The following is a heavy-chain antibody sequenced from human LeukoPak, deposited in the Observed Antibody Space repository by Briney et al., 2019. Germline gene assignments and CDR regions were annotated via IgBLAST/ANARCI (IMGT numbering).Heavy chain of an antibody. CDR1: GGTFSSYA. CDR2: IIPIFGTA. CDR3: AREGVTVTTEMVWFDP. J-gene: IGHJ5*02. Sequence: GASVKVSCKAPGGTFSSYAISWVRQAPGQGLEWMGGIIPIFGTANYAQKFQGRVTITADESTSTAYMELSSLRSEDTAVYYCAREGVTVTTEMVWFDPWGQGTLVTVSS. D-gene: IGHD4-17*01. V-gene: IGHV1-69*01.